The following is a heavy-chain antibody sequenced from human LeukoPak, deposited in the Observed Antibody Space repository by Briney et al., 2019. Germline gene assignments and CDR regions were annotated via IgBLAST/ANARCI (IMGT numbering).Heavy chain of an antibody. CDR1: GFTFSSYN. CDR3: ARKYSSSWYSKWFDP. V-gene: IGHV3-21*01. J-gene: IGHJ5*02. D-gene: IGHD6-13*01. Sequence: GGSLRLSCAASGFTFSSYNMNWVRQAPGKGLEWVSSISSSGTYIYYADSVKGRFTISRDNAKNSLYLQMNSLRAEDTAVYYCARKYSSSWYSKWFDPWGQGTLVTVSS. CDR2: ISSSGTYI.